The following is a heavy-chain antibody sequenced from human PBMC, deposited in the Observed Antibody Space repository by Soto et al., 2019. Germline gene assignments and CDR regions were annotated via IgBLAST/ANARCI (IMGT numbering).Heavy chain of an antibody. D-gene: IGHD3-16*02. CDR3: ATVRAFLMGRSSFDS. CDR1: GGSISSYF. V-gene: IGHV4-59*12. CDR2: IYYSGST. Sequence: SETLSLTCTVSGGSISSYFWTWIRQPPGTGLEWIGYIYYSGSTNYNPSPQSRVTISVDTSKTQFSLTLSSVTAADTAVYSCATVRAFLMGRSSFDSGGQGTLSTASS. J-gene: IGHJ4*02.